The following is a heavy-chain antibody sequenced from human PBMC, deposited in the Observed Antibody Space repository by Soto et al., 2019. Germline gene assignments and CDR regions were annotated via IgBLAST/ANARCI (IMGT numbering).Heavy chain of an antibody. Sequence: GGSLRLSCAASGFTFNNYAMHWVRQAPGKGLEWVAVISYDGSNKYYADSVKGRFTISRDNSKNTLYLQRNSLRAEDTAVYYCARGRSGPAASALYDAFDIWGQGTMVTVSS. CDR3: ARGRSGPAASALYDAFDI. V-gene: IGHV3-30-3*01. CDR1: GFTFNNYA. D-gene: IGHD2-2*01. CDR2: ISYDGSNK. J-gene: IGHJ3*02.